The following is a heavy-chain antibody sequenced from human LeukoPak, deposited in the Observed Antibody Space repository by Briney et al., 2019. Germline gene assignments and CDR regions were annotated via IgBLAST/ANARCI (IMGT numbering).Heavy chain of an antibody. Sequence: GGSLRLSCTASGFTVSSNYMSWVRQAPGKGLEWVSVIYSGGSTYYADSVKGRFTISRDNSKNTLYLQMNSLRAEDTAVYYCARGVGPAVILRSMDVWGKGTTVTVSS. J-gene: IGHJ6*03. CDR1: GFTVSSNY. V-gene: IGHV3-66*02. D-gene: IGHD2-2*01. CDR2: IYSGGST. CDR3: ARGVGPAVILRSMDV.